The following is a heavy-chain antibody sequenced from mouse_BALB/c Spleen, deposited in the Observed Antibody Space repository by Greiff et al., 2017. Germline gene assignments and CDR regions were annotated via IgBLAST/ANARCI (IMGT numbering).Heavy chain of an antibody. CDR2: IYPYNGGT. CDR1: GYTFTDYN. D-gene: IGHD3-2*01. V-gene: IGHV1S29*02. J-gene: IGHJ2*01. CDR3: ARRVGVDSSGPYFDY. Sequence: EVQGVESGPELVKPGASVKISCKASGYTFTDYNMHWVKQSHGKSLEWIGYIYPYNGGTGYNQKFKSKATLTVDNSSSTAYMELRSLTSEDSAVYYCARRVGVDSSGPYFDYWGQGTTLTVSS.